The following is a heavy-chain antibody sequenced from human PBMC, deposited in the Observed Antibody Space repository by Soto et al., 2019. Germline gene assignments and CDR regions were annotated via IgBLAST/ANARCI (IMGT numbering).Heavy chain of an antibody. CDR1: GFTFDDYA. CDR2: ISWNSGSI. D-gene: IGHD1-1*01. Sequence: EVQLVESGGGLVQPGRSLRLSCAASGFTFDDYAMHWVRQAPGKGLEWVSGISWNSGSIGYADSVKGRFTISRDNAKNSLYLQMNSLRAEDTALYYCAKDLDWNDEGYYFNYWGQGTLVTVSS. J-gene: IGHJ4*02. V-gene: IGHV3-9*01. CDR3: AKDLDWNDEGYYFNY.